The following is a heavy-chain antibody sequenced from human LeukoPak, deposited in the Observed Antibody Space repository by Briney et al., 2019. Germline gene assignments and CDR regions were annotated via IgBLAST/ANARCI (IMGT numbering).Heavy chain of an antibody. Sequence: QPGGSLRLSCAASGFTFSSYAMSWVRQAPGKGLEWVSGISGSGGSTYYADSVKGRFTISRDNSKNTLYLQMNSLRAEDTAVYYCAKAGCSSTACYPPKNFDYWGQGTLVTVS. CDR2: ISGSGGST. V-gene: IGHV3-23*01. D-gene: IGHD2-2*01. CDR3: AKAGCSSTACYPPKNFDY. CDR1: GFTFSSYA. J-gene: IGHJ4*02.